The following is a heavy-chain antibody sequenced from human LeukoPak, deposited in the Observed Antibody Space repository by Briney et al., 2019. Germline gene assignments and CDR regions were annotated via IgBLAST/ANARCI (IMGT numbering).Heavy chain of an antibody. CDR3: AHAGYSSSWYRN. CDR2: IRSKANSYAT. Sequence: PGGSLRLSCAASGFTFSGSAMHWVRQASGKGLEWVGRIRSKANSYATAYAASVKGRFTISRDDSKNTAYLQMNSLKTEDTAVYYCAHAGYSSSWYRNWGQGTLVTVSS. J-gene: IGHJ4*02. CDR1: GFTFSGSA. D-gene: IGHD6-13*01. V-gene: IGHV3-73*01.